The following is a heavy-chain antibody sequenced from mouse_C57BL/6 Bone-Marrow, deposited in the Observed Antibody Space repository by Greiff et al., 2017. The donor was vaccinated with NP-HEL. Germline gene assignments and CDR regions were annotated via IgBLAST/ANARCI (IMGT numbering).Heavy chain of an antibody. CDR3: ARGDYDYFDY. J-gene: IGHJ2*01. CDR1: GFTFSSYA. D-gene: IGHD2-4*01. CDR2: ISDGGSYT. Sequence: EVKLMESGGGLVKPGGSLKLSCAASGFTFSSYAMSWVRQTPEQRLEWVATISDGGSYTYYPDNVKGRFTISRDNAKNNLYLQMSHLKSEDTAMYYCARGDYDYFDYWGQGTTLTVSS. V-gene: IGHV5-4*03.